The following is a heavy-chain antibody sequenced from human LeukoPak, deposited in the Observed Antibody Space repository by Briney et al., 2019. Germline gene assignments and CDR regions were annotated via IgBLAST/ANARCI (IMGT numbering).Heavy chain of an antibody. V-gene: IGHV3-23*01. CDR1: ECPFSHYA. CDR2: IGASGSST. D-gene: IGHD4-17*01. CDR3: ARGLGTVNDAFDI. Sequence: GGSLRLSCAASECPFSHYAMNWVRQAPGKGLEWVSGIGASGSSTYYGDPVKGRFTTSRDNSKTTLFLQMNSLRAEDTAVYYCARGLGTVNDAFDIWGQGTMVTVSS. J-gene: IGHJ3*02.